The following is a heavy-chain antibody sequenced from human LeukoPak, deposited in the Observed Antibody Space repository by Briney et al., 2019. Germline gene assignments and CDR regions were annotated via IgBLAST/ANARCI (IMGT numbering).Heavy chain of an antibody. CDR2: FNPKSGGT. V-gene: IGHV1-2*02. CDR3: ARGIYGGNSPLVDL. CDR1: GFTFTAYY. J-gene: IGHJ5*02. Sequence: ASVKVSCKASGFTFTAYYMHWMRQAPGQGPEYMGLFNPKSGGTDYAQKLQGRGTMTRDTSISTAHLELSNLSSDATAMYYCARGIYGGNSPLVDLWGQGTLVTVSS. D-gene: IGHD6-13*01.